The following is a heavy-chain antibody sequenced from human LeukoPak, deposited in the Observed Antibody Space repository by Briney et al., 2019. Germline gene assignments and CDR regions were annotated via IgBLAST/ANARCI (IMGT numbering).Heavy chain of an antibody. D-gene: IGHD2-2*01. Sequence: GRSLRLSCAASEFTFSSYGMHWVRQAPGKGLEWVAVIWYDGSNKYYADSVKGRFTISRDNSKNTLYLQMNSLRAEDTAVYYCARADIVVVPAAPFGYWGQGTLVTVSS. J-gene: IGHJ4*02. CDR2: IWYDGSNK. V-gene: IGHV3-33*01. CDR3: ARADIVVVPAAPFGY. CDR1: EFTFSSYG.